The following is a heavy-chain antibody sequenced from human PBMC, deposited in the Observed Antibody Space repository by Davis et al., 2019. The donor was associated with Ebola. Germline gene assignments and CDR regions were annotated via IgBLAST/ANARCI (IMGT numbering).Heavy chain of an antibody. V-gene: IGHV4-59*12. D-gene: IGHD2-2*02. CDR3: ARGHIRFDP. CDR2: IYYSGST. J-gene: IGHJ5*02. CDR1: GGSFSGYY. Sequence: SETLSLTCAVYGGSFSGYYWSWIRQPPGKGLEWIGYIYYSGSTNYNPSLKSRVTISVDTSKNQFSLKLSSVTAADTAVYYCARGHIRFDPWGQGTLVTVSS.